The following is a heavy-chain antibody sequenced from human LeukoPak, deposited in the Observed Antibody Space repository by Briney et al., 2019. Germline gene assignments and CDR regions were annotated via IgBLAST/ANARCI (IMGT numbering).Heavy chain of an antibody. CDR1: GFTFGDYA. CDR2: IRSKAYGGTT. CDR3: TTSYGSGSYSLYYYYYVDV. V-gene: IGHV3-49*04. Sequence: GGSLRLSCTASGFTFGDYAMSWVRQAPGKGLEWVGFIRSKAYGGTTEYAASVKGRFTISRDDSKSIAYLQMNSLKTEDTAVYYCTTSYGSGSYSLYYYYYVDVWGKGTTVTISS. D-gene: IGHD3-10*01. J-gene: IGHJ6*03.